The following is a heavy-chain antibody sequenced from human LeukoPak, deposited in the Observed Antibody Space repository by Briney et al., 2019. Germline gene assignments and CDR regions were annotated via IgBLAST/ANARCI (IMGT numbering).Heavy chain of an antibody. CDR3: ARLTLGLYDISGYFDY. J-gene: IGHJ4*02. D-gene: IGHD3-22*01. Sequence: SETLSLTCTVSGDSIISSSYYWDWIRQPPGKGLEWIGSIYYTGNKYTNPSLEGRVTISIDTSRNHFSLKLRSVTAADTAVYYCARLTLGLYDISGYFDYWGQGSPVTVSS. V-gene: IGHV4-39*02. CDR1: GDSIISSSYY. CDR2: IYYTGNK.